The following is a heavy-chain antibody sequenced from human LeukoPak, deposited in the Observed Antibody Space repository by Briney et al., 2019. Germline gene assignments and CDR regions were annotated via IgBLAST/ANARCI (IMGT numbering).Heavy chain of an antibody. CDR3: AIRPSGGSYYLHAFVI. V-gene: IGHV4-39*01. CDR2: IYYSGST. CDR1: GGSISSSSYY. D-gene: IGHD1-26*01. Sequence: SETLSLTCTVSGGSISSSSYYWGWIRPPPGKGLVWIGSIYYSGSTYYNPSLTSRVTISVDTSKNQFSLKLSSVTAADTAVYYCAIRPSGGSYYLHAFVIWGQGTMVTVSS. J-gene: IGHJ3*02.